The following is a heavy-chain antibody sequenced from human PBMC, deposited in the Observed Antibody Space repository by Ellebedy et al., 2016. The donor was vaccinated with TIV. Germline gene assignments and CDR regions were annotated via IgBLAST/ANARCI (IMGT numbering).Heavy chain of an antibody. D-gene: IGHD4-17*01. CDR1: GFTFSSYS. CDR2: ISSNSSTI. J-gene: IGHJ4*02. Sequence: GGSLRLXXAASGFTFSSYSMNWVRQAPGKGLEWVSYISSNSSTIYYADSVKGRFTISRDNAKNSLYLQMNSLRAEDTAVYYCAREHPVTKGFDYWGQGTLVTVSS. CDR3: AREHPVTKGFDY. V-gene: IGHV3-48*04.